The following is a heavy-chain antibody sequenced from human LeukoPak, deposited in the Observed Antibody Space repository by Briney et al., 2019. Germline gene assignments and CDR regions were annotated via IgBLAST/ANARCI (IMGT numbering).Heavy chain of an antibody. D-gene: IGHD6-19*01. CDR2: IYYSGSS. V-gene: IGHV4-39*01. CDR3: ASLRSGWYDFDY. J-gene: IGHJ4*02. CDR1: GGSVSSSTYY. Sequence: PSETLSLTCTVSGGSVSSSTYYWGWIPQPPGKGLEWIGSIYYSGSSYYNPSLKSRVTISVDTSKNQFSLKLSSVTAADTAVYYCASLRSGWYDFDYWGQGTLVTVSS.